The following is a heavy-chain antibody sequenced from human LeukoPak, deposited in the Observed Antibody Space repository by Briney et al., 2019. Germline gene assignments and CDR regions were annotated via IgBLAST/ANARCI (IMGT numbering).Heavy chain of an antibody. J-gene: IGHJ5*02. CDR3: ARCHARYQLLFLDWFDP. Sequence: GGSLRLSCAASGFTFSSYGIHWVRQAPGKGLEWVAVISFDGTIKYYTDSVKGRFTSSRDNSKNTLYLQMNSLRAEDTAVYYCARCHARYQLLFLDWFDPWGQGTLVTVSS. D-gene: IGHD2-2*01. CDR1: GFTFSSYG. CDR2: ISFDGTIK. V-gene: IGHV3-30*03.